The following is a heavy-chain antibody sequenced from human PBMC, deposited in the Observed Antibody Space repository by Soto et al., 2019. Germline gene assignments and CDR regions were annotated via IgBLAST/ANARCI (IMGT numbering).Heavy chain of an antibody. V-gene: IGHV4-59*01. Sequence: QVQLQESGPGLVKPSETLSLTCTVSGGSISSYYWSWIRQPPGKGLEWFGYIYYSGSTNYNPSLKSRVTISVDTSKNQFSLKLSSVTAADTAVYYCARDESITMVREGGMDVWGQGTTVTVSS. D-gene: IGHD3-10*01. CDR1: GGSISSYY. J-gene: IGHJ6*02. CDR3: ARDESITMVREGGMDV. CDR2: IYYSGST.